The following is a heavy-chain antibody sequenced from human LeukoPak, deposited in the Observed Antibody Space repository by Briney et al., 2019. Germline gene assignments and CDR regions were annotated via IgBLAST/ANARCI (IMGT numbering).Heavy chain of an antibody. CDR2: ISSTTAYI. Sequence: PGGSLRLSCEASGFTFSTYTINWVRQAPGKGLEWVSSISSTTAYIYYADSVKGRFTISRDNAKNSLYLQMNSLRAEDTAVYYCARGLGSGWFFDYWGQGTLVTVSS. J-gene: IGHJ4*02. CDR3: ARGLGSGWFFDY. D-gene: IGHD6-19*01. CDR1: GFTFSTYT. V-gene: IGHV3-21*01.